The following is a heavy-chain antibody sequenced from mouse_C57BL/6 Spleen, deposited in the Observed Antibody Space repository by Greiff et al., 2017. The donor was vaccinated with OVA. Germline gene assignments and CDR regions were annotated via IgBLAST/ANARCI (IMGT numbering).Heavy chain of an antibody. CDR2: INPSSGYT. J-gene: IGHJ2*01. V-gene: IGHV1-4*01. D-gene: IGHD1-1*01. CDR3: ARGTTVVADYFDY. CDR1: GYTFTSYT. Sequence: VKLKQSGAELARPGASVKMSCKASGYTFTSYTMHWVKQRPGQGLEWIGYINPSSGYTKYNQKFKDKATLTADKSSSTAYMQLSSLTSEDSAVYYCARGTTVVADYFDYWGQGTTLTVSS.